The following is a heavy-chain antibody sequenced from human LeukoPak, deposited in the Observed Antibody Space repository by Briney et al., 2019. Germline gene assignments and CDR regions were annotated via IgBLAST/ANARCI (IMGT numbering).Heavy chain of an antibody. Sequence: SETLSLTCTVSGGPISSSSYYWGWIRQPPGKGLEWIGSIYYSGSTYYNPSLKSRVTISVDTSKNQFSLKLTSVTAADTAVYHCAREPHSSSWYYDYWGQGTLVTVSS. CDR3: AREPHSSSWYYDY. CDR1: GGPISSSSYY. D-gene: IGHD6-13*01. V-gene: IGHV4-39*07. J-gene: IGHJ4*02. CDR2: IYYSGST.